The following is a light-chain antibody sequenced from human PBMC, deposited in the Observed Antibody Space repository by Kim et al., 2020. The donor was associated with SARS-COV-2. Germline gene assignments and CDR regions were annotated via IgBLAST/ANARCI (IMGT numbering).Light chain of an antibody. CDR3: QQYDSSPPCT. J-gene: IGKJ2*02. Sequence: EIVLTQSPGTLSLSPGERATLSCRASQSIARNYLAWYQQKHGQAPRLLIYGAYSRATGIPDRFSGSGSGTDFTLTITRVEPEDFAVYYCQQYDSSPPCTFGQGTKLEI. CDR1: QSIARNY. V-gene: IGKV3-20*01. CDR2: GAY.